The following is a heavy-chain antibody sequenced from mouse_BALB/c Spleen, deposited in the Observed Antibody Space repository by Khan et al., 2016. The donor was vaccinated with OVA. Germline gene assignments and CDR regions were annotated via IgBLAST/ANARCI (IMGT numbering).Heavy chain of an antibody. J-gene: IGHJ4*01. V-gene: IGHV9-3-1*01. D-gene: IGHD2-10*01. CDR3: ARPPYFCYVLDN. CDR2: INTYTGEP. Sequence: QIQLVQSGPELKKPGETVKISCKASGHTFTKYGMNWVKQAPGKGLKWMGWINTYTGEPTYADDFNGRFAFSLETSASTAYLQINNLKNEDTATYFSARPPYFCYVLDNWGQGTSVTVSS. CDR1: GHTFTKYG.